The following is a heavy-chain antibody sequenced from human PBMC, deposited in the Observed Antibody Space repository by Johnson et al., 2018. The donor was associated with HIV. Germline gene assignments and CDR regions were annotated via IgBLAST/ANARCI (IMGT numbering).Heavy chain of an antibody. J-gene: IGHJ3*02. Sequence: QVQLVESGGGLVKPGGSLRLSCAASGFIFSSYGMHWVRQAPGKGLEWVAFIRYDGSNKYYAESVQGRFNISRDNPKNTLYLQMNSLRAEDTAVYYCARGRRIQLWLLADAFDIWGQGTMVTVSS. CDR2: IRYDGSNK. V-gene: IGHV3-30*02. CDR1: GFIFSSYG. CDR3: ARGRRIQLWLLADAFDI. D-gene: IGHD5-18*01.